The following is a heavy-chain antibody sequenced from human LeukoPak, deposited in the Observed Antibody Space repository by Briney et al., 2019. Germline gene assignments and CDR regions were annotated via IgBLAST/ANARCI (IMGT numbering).Heavy chain of an antibody. D-gene: IGHD2-8*01. CDR1: GFTFSDYY. CDR2: ISSSGSTI. V-gene: IGHV3-11*01. J-gene: IGHJ6*02. CDR3: ARASDIVLMVYAVYYGMDV. Sequence: GGSLRLSCAASGFTFSDYYMSWIRQAPGKGLEWVSYISSSGSTIYYADSVKGRFTISRDNAKNSLYLQMNSLRAEDTAVYYCARASDIVLMVYAVYYGMDVWGQGTTVTVSS.